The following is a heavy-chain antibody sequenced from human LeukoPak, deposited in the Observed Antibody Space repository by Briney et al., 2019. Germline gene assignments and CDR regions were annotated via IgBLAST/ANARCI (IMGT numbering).Heavy chain of an antibody. V-gene: IGHV3-7*01. J-gene: IGHJ6*03. CDR2: IKQDGSEK. CDR3: ARDRRSHCSSTTCYSSKPYYYYYYYMDV. CDR1: GFTFSSYW. Sequence: GGSLRLSXAASGFTFSSYWISWVRQAPGKGLEWMANIKQDGSEKYYVDSVKGRFTISRDNAKNSLYLQMNSLRAEDTAVYYCARDRRSHCSSTTCYSSKPYYYYYYYMDVWGKGTTVTVSS. D-gene: IGHD2-2*01.